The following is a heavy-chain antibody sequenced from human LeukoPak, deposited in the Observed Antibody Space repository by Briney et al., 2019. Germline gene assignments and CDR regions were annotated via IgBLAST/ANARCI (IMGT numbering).Heavy chain of an antibody. Sequence: GGSLRLSCAASGFTFSSYAMSWFRQAPGKGLEWVSAISGSGGSTYYADSVKGRFTISRDNSKNTLYLQMNSLRAEDTAVYYCAKLRSSTSWNYYGMDVWGQGTTVTVSS. D-gene: IGHD2-2*01. J-gene: IGHJ6*02. CDR1: GFTFSSYA. CDR2: ISGSGGST. CDR3: AKLRSSTSWNYYGMDV. V-gene: IGHV3-23*01.